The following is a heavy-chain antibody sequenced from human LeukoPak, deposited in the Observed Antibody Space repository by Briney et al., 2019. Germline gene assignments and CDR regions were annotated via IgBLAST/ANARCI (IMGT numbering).Heavy chain of an antibody. V-gene: IGHV4-59*01. CDR2: IYYSGST. D-gene: IGHD6-13*01. Sequence: SETLSLTCTVSGGSISSYYWSWIRQPPGKGLEWIGYIYYSGSTNYNPSLKSRVTISVDTSKNQFTLKLSSVTAADTAVYYCARDLGVYGNFDYWGQGTLVTVSS. CDR3: ARDLGVYGNFDY. J-gene: IGHJ4*02. CDR1: GGSISSYY.